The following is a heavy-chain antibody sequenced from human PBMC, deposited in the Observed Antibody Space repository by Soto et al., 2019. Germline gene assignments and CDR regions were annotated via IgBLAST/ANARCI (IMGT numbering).Heavy chain of an antibody. D-gene: IGHD3-3*01. V-gene: IGHV3-30-3*01. CDR2: ISYDGSNK. CDR1: GFTFSSYA. Sequence: GGSLRLSCAASGFTFSSYAMHWVRQAPGKGLEWVAVISYDGSNKYYADSVKGRFTISRDNSKNTLYLQMNSLRAEDTAVYYCARAPDFWIGYYWFDPWGQGT. J-gene: IGHJ5*02. CDR3: ARAPDFWIGYYWFDP.